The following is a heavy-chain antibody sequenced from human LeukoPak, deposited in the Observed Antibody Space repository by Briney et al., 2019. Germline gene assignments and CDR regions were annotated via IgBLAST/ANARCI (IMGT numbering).Heavy chain of an antibody. D-gene: IGHD6-19*01. V-gene: IGHV3-48*03. Sequence: GGSLRLFCAASGFTFSSYEMNWVRQAPGKGLEWVSYISSSGSTIYYADSVKGRFTISRDNAKNSLYLQMNSLRAEDTAVYYCARSGQQWLVRSYFDYWGQGTLVTVSS. CDR3: ARSGQQWLVRSYFDY. CDR2: ISSSGSTI. J-gene: IGHJ4*02. CDR1: GFTFSSYE.